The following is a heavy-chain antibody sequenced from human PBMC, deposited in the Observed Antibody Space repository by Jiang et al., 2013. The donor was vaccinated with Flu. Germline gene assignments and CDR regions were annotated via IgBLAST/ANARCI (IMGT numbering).Heavy chain of an antibody. CDR2: IYYSGST. Sequence: GPGLVKPSETLSLTCTVSGGSISSYYWSWIRQPPGKGLEWIGYIYYSGSTNYNPSLKSRVTISVDTSKNQFSLKLSSVTAADTAVYYCARVFDGYNPWGQGTLVTVSS. J-gene: IGHJ5*02. D-gene: IGHD5-24*01. CDR3: ARVFDGYNP. CDR1: GGSISSYY. V-gene: IGHV4-59*01.